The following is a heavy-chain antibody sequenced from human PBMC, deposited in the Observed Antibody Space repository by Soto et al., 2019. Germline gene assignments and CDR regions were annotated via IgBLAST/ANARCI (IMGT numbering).Heavy chain of an antibody. Sequence: QVQLQQWGAGLLKPSETLSLTCAVYGGSFSGYYWTWIRQPPGTGLEWIGEINHSGSTNYNPSLTSRVTISVDPSKNQSSLKLTSVIAADTAVYYCARDKITGLFDSWGQGTLVTVPS. V-gene: IGHV4-34*01. D-gene: IGHD2-8*02. CDR3: ARDKITGLFDS. CDR2: INHSGST. CDR1: GGSFSGYY. J-gene: IGHJ4*02.